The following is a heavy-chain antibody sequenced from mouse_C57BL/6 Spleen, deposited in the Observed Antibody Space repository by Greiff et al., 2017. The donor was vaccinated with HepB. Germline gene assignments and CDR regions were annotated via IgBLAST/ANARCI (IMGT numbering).Heavy chain of an antibody. V-gene: IGHV1-50*01. CDR3: ARRGYYDYHYYAMDY. J-gene: IGHJ4*01. D-gene: IGHD2-4*01. Sequence: QVQLQQPGAELVKPGASVKLSCKASGYTFTSYWMQWVKQRPGKGLEWIGEIDPSDSYTNYNQKFKGKATLTVDTSSSTAYMQLSSLTSEDSAVYYCARRGYYDYHYYAMDYWGQGTSVTVSS. CDR2: IDPSDSYT. CDR1: GYTFTSYW.